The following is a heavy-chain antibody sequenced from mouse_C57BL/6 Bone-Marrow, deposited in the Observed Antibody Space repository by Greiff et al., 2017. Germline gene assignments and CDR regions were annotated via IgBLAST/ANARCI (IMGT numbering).Heavy chain of an antibody. CDR3: ARHRWERYCDV. J-gene: IGHJ1*03. CDR2: ISSGGSYT. Sequence: DVKLVESGGDLVKPGGSLKLSCAASGFPFSSYGMSWVRQTPDKRLEWVATISSGGSYTYYPDSVKGRFTISRDNAKNTLYLQMSSLKSEDTAMYYCARHRWERYCDVWGTGTTVTVSS. CDR1: GFPFSSYG. V-gene: IGHV5-6*02. D-gene: IGHD2-14*01.